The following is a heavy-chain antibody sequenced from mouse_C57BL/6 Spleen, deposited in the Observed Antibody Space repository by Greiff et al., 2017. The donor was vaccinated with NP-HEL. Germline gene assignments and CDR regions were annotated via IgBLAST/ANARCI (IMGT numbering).Heavy chain of an antibody. J-gene: IGHJ2*01. CDR3: ARSGYDYGY. V-gene: IGHV1-82*01. CDR1: GYAFSSSW. Sequence: LQESGPELVKPGASVKISCKASGYAFSSSWMNWVKQRPGKGLEWIGRIYPGDGDTNYNGKFKGKATLTADKSSSTAYMQLSSLTSEDSAVYFCARSGYDYGYWGQGTTLTVSS. D-gene: IGHD2-4*01. CDR2: IYPGDGDT.